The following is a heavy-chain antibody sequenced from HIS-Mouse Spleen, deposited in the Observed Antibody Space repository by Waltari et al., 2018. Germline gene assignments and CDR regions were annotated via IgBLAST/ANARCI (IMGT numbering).Heavy chain of an antibody. CDR3: AREIPYSSSWYDWYFDL. CDR2: IYYSGDT. V-gene: IGHV4-39*07. J-gene: IGHJ2*01. D-gene: IGHD6-13*01. CDR1: GGSISSSSYY. Sequence: QLQLQESGPGLVKPSETLSLTCTVSGGSISSSSYYWGCIRQPPGKGLEWIVSIYYSGDTSDDPSHTGRITITVDTSKNQCSLKLSSVTAADTAVYYCAREIPYSSSWYDWYFDLWGRGTLVTVSS.